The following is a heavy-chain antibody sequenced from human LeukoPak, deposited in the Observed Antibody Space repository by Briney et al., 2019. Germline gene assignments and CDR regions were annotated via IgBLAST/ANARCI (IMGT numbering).Heavy chain of an antibody. CDR1: GGSISSSSYY. D-gene: IGHD6-6*01. CDR3: AREGGYSSSSVAYFDY. J-gene: IGHJ4*02. V-gene: IGHV4-39*02. Sequence: PSETLSPTCTVSGGSISSSSYYWGWIRQPPGKGLEWIGSIYYSGSTYYNPSLKSRVTISVDTSKNQFSLKLSSVTAADTAVYYCAREGGYSSSSVAYFDYWGQGTLVTVSS. CDR2: IYYSGST.